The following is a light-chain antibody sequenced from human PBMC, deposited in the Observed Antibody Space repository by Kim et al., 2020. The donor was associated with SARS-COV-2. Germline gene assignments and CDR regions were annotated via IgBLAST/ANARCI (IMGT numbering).Light chain of an antibody. CDR3: SSYAGRQNLV. J-gene: IGLJ2*01. CDR1: SSDIGGYNF. Sequence: GRSVTISCTGPSSDIGGYNFVSWYQQHPGKAPKVMIYEVNKRPAGGPDRFSGSKSDNTASLTVSGLQAEDEADYYCSSYAGRQNLVFGGGTQLTVL. CDR2: EVN. V-gene: IGLV2-8*01.